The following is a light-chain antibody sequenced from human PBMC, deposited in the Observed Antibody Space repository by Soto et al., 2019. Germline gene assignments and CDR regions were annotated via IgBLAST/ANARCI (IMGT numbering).Light chain of an antibody. CDR1: SSDVGFYNF. CDR3: ASYAGTKLFV. CDR2: EVT. V-gene: IGLV2-8*01. Sequence: LTQPPSASGSPGQSLTISCTGTSSDVGFYNFVSWYQQRPGKAPKLVIYEVTKRPSGVPDRFSGSKSGSTASLTVSGLQADGEADYYCASYAGTKLFVFGSGTKV. J-gene: IGLJ1*01.